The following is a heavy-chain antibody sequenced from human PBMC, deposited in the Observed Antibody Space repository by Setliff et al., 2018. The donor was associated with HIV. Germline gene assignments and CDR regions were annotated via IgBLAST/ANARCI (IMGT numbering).Heavy chain of an antibody. CDR1: GYSFTSYW. D-gene: IGHD1-26*01. J-gene: IGHJ4*02. V-gene: IGHV5-51*01. CDR2: IYPGDSDT. Sequence: GESLKLSCKGSGYSFTSYWIGWVRQMPGKGLEWMGLIYPGDSDTRYSPSFQGQGTISVDKYIGTAYLQWSSLKASDTAIYYCSRSPRGARGQYHFDDWGQGKLVTVSS. CDR3: SRSPRGARGQYHFDD.